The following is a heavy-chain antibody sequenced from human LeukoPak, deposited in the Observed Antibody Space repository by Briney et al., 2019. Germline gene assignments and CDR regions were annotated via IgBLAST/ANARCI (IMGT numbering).Heavy chain of an antibody. CDR2: IYTSGST. D-gene: IGHD3-9*01. V-gene: IGHV4-61*02. CDR3: ARGAYYDILTGLLDY. Sequence: SETLSLTCTVSGGSISSGSYYWSWIRQPAGKGLEWIGRIYTSGSTNYNPSLKSRVTISVDTSKNQFSLKLSSVTAADTAVYYCARGAYYDILTGLLDYWGQGTLVTVSS. J-gene: IGHJ4*02. CDR1: GGSISSGSYY.